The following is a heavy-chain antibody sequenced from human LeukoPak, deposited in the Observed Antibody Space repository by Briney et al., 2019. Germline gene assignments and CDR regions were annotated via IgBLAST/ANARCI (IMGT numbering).Heavy chain of an antibody. CDR3: AKGRGDCSGGSCYAYYMDV. D-gene: IGHD2-15*01. CDR2: IRYDGSNK. J-gene: IGHJ6*03. CDR1: GFTFSSYG. V-gene: IGHV3-30*02. Sequence: PGGSLRLSCAASGFTFSSYGMHWVRQAPGKRLEWVAFIRYDGSNKYYADSVKGRFTISRDNSKNTLYLQMNSLRAEDTAVYYCAKGRGDCSGGSCYAYYMDVWGKGTTVTVSS.